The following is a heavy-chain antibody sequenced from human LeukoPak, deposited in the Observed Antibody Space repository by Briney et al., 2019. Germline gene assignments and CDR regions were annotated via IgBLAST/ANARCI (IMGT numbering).Heavy chain of an antibody. D-gene: IGHD2-21*01. CDR3: AKDRENGNSIWDAFDI. CDR2: ISGSGST. Sequence: PGGSLRLSCVASGYIFNNYAVSWVRQAPGKGLEWVSAISGSGSTYYADSVEGRFTISRDDSKNTVFLQMNSLRGEDTATYYCAKDRENGNSIWDAFDIWGQGTMVTVSS. V-gene: IGHV3-23*01. J-gene: IGHJ3*02. CDR1: GYIFNNYA.